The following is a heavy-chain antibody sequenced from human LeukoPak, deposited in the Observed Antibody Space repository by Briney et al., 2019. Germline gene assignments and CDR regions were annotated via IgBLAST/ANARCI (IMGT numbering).Heavy chain of an antibody. Sequence: ASVKVSCKASGYTFTGYYMHWARQAPGQGLEWMGWINPNSGGTNYAQKFQGRVTMTRDTSISTAYMELSRLRSDDTAVYYCAREPYDSSGYYDYYGMDVWGQGTTVTVSS. CDR2: INPNSGGT. CDR1: GYTFTGYY. V-gene: IGHV1-2*02. J-gene: IGHJ6*02. D-gene: IGHD3-22*01. CDR3: AREPYDSSGYYDYYGMDV.